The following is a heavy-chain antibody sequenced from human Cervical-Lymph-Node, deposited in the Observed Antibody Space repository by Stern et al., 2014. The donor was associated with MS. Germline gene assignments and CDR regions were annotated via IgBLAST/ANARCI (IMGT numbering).Heavy chain of an antibody. J-gene: IGHJ4*02. V-gene: IGHV5-51*03. D-gene: IGHD4-11*01. CDR2: INPGDADT. CDR1: GYRFSSYW. Sequence: EMQLVESGAEVKKPGESLKISCKGSGYRFSSYWIGWARQMPGKGLEWMGIINPGDADTRYSPSFQGQVTISADKSINTAYLQWSSLKASDTAMYYCARRYDYKADYWGQGTLVTVSS. CDR3: ARRYDYKADY.